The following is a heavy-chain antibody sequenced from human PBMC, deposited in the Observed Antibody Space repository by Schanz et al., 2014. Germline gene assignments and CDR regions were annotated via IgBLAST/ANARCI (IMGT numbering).Heavy chain of an antibody. CDR1: GITLSGYG. CDR3: AKRNHDMQSLPLDY. V-gene: IGHV3-30*18. J-gene: IGHJ4*02. CDR2: ISFDGRNT. Sequence: QVQLVESGGGVVQPGRSLRLSCAASGITLSGYGLHWVRQAPGKGLEWVGFISFDGRNTGYAHSVKGRFTISRDNSKNTLFLQMSSLSAEDTAVYYCAKRNHDMQSLPLDYWGQGTLVIVSS. D-gene: IGHD3-9*01.